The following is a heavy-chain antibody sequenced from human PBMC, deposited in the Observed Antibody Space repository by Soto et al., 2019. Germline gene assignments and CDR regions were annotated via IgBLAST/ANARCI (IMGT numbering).Heavy chain of an antibody. D-gene: IGHD6-25*01. CDR2: IKQDGSEK. CDR1: GFTFSSYW. CDR3: ARDCKVNLIAASNWFDP. J-gene: IGHJ5*02. Sequence: EVQLVESGGGLVQPGGSLRLSCAASGFTFSSYWMSWVRQAPGKGLEWVANIKQDGSEKYYVDSVKGRFTISRDNAKNSLYLQMNSLRAEETAVYYCARDCKVNLIAASNWFDPWGQGTLVTVSS. V-gene: IGHV3-7*01.